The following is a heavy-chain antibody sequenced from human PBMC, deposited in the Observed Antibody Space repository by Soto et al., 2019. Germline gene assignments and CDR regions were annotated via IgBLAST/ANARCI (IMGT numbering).Heavy chain of an antibody. Sequence: ASVKVSCKASGYTFTSYGISWVRQAPGQGYEWMGIINASGGSTTYAQKFQGRVTMTRDTSTTTVYMELSSLKSEDTAVYYCARYDYNGYYFDYWGQGTLVTAPQ. CDR2: INASGGST. J-gene: IGHJ4*02. CDR3: ARYDYNGYYFDY. D-gene: IGHD4-4*01. V-gene: IGHV1-46*01. CDR1: GYTFTSYG.